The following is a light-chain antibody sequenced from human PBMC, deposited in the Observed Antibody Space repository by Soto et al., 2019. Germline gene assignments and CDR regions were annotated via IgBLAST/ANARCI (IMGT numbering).Light chain of an antibody. V-gene: IGLV2-14*01. Sequence: QSAVTQPASVSGSPGQSITISCTGTISDVGGYNYVSWYQQFSGKAPTLIIYEVTNRPSGISNRFSGAQSGETASLTISGLRAEDEADYYCRAYRSGSTVVFGGGTKLTVL. CDR2: EVT. CDR3: RAYRSGSTVV. J-gene: IGLJ2*01. CDR1: ISDVGGYNY.